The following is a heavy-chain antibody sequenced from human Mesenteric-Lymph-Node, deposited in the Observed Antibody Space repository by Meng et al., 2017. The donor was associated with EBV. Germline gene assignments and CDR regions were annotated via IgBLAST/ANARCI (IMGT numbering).Heavy chain of an antibody. CDR2: IYYSGST. CDR1: GCYISSGGYY. Sequence: VELQVSGPGLVKPSTALSLTFSVSGCYISSGGYYCSWIPPPPRKGLEWIGYIYYSGSTYYHPSLKSRVTISVDTSKNQFSLKLSSVTAADTAVYYCARGSRDGYNLDYWGQGTLVTVSS. V-gene: IGHV4-30-4*01. D-gene: IGHD5-24*01. J-gene: IGHJ4*02. CDR3: ARGSRDGYNLDY.